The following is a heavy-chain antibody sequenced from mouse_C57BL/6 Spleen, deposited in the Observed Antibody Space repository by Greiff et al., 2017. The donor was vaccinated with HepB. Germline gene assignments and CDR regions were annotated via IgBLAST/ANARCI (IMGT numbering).Heavy chain of an antibody. D-gene: IGHD4-1*01. CDR1: GYTFTSYW. Sequence: QVQLQQPGAELVMPGASVKLSCKASGYTFTSYWMHWVKQRPGQGLEWIGEIDPSDSYTNYNQKFKGKSTLTVDKSSSTAYMQLSSLPSEDSAVYYCARRGLGHVDDWGQGTTLTVSS. CDR3: ARRGLGHVDD. CDR2: IDPSDSYT. V-gene: IGHV1-69*01. J-gene: IGHJ2*01.